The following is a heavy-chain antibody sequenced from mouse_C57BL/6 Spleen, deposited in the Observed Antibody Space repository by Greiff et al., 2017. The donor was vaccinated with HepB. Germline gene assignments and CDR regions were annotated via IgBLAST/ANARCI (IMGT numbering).Heavy chain of an antibody. J-gene: IGHJ2*01. CDR3: ARGVYDYDGDYFDY. D-gene: IGHD2-4*01. CDR2: INPSNGGT. CDR1: GYTFTSYW. Sequence: QVQLKQPGTELVKPGASVKLSCKASGYTFTSYWMHWVKQRPGQGLEWIGNINPSNGGTNYNEKFKSKATLTVDKSSSTAYMQLSSLTSEDSAVYYCARGVYDYDGDYFDYWGQGPTLTVSS. V-gene: IGHV1-53*01.